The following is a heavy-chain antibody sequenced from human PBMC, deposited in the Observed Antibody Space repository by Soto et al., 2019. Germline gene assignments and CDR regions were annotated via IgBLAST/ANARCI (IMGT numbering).Heavy chain of an antibody. D-gene: IGHD2-2*01. J-gene: IGHJ5*02. Sequence: GGSLRLSCAASGFTFSSYWMHWVRQAPGKGLVWVSRINSDGSSTSYADSVKGRFTISRDNAKNTLYLQMNSLRAEATAVYYCARDQAHKEPAAMAPGWFDPWGQGTLVTVSS. CDR3: ARDQAHKEPAAMAPGWFDP. V-gene: IGHV3-74*01. CDR1: GFTFSSYW. CDR2: INSDGSST.